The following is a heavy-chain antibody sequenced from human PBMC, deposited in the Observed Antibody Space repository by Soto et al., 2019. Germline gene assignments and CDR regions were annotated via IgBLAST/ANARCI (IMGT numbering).Heavy chain of an antibody. CDR2: IYATGST. V-gene: IGHV4-4*07. CDR1: GGSISSYY. Sequence: PSETLSLTCTVSGGSISSYYWNWIRQPAGKGLEWIGRIYATGSTNYNPSLKSRVTMAVDTSKNQFSLRLNSVTAADTAIYYCAKNIHSSSGFDYWGQGTPVTVSS. J-gene: IGHJ4*02. D-gene: IGHD6-6*01. CDR3: AKNIHSSSGFDY.